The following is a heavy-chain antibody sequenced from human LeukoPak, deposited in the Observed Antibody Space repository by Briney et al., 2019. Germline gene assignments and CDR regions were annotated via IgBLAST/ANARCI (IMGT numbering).Heavy chain of an antibody. J-gene: IGHJ6*03. V-gene: IGHV4-59*01. CDR2: IHYSGST. CDR1: GDSINNYY. Sequence: SETLSLTCTISGDSINNYYWSWIRQPPGKGLEWIGYIHYSGSTHYNPSLKSRVTISVDTSKNQVSLKLRSVTAADTAVYYCARTTEGYAGGPGYSYYYYMDVWGKGTTVTVSS. CDR3: ARTTEGYAGGPGYSYYYYMDV. D-gene: IGHD5-12*01.